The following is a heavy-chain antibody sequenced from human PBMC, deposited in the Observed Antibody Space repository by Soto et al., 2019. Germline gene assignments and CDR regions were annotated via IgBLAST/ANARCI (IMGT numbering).Heavy chain of an antibody. CDR2: VYYTGST. J-gene: IGHJ4*02. CDR3: ARSIAVPSRHIDH. D-gene: IGHD6-6*01. V-gene: IGHV4-59*01. CDR1: GGSMSGYY. Sequence: QVQLQESGPGLVKPSETLSLTCRVSGGSMSGYYWSWIRQAPGKGLEWIGYVYYTGSTTYNPSLPSRVTISVDTSNKQFSLGLRLATAADTAVYFWARSIAVPSRHIDHWGQGIRVTVSS.